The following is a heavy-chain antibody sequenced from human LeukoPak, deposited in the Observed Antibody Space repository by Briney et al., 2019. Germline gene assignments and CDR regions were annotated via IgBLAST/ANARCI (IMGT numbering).Heavy chain of an antibody. D-gene: IGHD3-22*01. CDR2: IIPIFGTP. CDR1: GGTFSNSG. J-gene: IGHJ4*02. V-gene: IGHV1-69*06. Sequence: SVKVSCKASGGTFSNSGFSWVRQAPGQGLEWMGRIIPIFGTPNYAHKFQGRVTITADKSTSTAYMELSSLTSEDSAVYYCARDTGYYYDSSGNDYWGQGTLVTVSS. CDR3: ARDTGYYYDSSGNDY.